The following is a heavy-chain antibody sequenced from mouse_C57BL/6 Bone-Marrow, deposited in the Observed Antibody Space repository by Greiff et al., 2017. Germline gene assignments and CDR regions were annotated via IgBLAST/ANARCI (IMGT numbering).Heavy chain of an antibody. CDR1: GYTFTGYG. Sequence: QVQLQQSGAELARPGASVKLSCKASGYTFTGYGISWVKQRTGQGLEWIGEIYPRSGNTYYNEKFKGKATLTADKSSSTAYMELRSLTSEDSAVYVCTREGRMVLRRYYAMDYWGPGTSVTVSS. D-gene: IGHD2-10*02. CDR2: IYPRSGNT. J-gene: IGHJ4*01. CDR3: TREGRMVLRRYYAMDY. V-gene: IGHV1-81*01.